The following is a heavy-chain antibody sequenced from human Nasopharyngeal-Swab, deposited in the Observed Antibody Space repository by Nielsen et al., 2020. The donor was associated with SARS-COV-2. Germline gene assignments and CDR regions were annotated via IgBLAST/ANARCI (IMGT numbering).Heavy chain of an antibody. CDR2: IVGSGDNSGSGGST. J-gene: IGHJ4*02. V-gene: IGHV3-23*01. D-gene: IGHD2/OR15-2a*01. Sequence: GESLKISCVASGYSFRTYDMSWVRQAPGKGLEWVAAIVGSGDNSGSGGSTYYADSVKGRFTISRDNSKNTLSLQMNSLRAEDTAVYYCAKDLRGPYFFWGQGTLVTVSS. CDR3: AKDLRGPYFF. CDR1: GYSFRTYD.